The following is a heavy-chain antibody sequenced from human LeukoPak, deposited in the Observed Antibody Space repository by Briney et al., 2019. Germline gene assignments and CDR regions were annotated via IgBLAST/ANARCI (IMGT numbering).Heavy chain of an antibody. CDR3: ARGEARVRGDIVFYFDY. Sequence: TGGSLRLSCAASGFTFSSYSMHWVRQAPGKGLEWGAVISYDGSNKYYADSVKGGFTISRDNSKNTLYLQMNSLRDEDTAVYYCARGEARVRGDIVFYFDYWGQGTLVTVSS. J-gene: IGHJ4*02. V-gene: IGHV3-30-3*01. CDR1: GFTFSSYS. CDR2: ISYDGSNK. D-gene: IGHD3-10*01.